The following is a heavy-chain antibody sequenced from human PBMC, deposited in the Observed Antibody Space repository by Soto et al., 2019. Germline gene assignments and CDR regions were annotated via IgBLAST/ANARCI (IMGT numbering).Heavy chain of an antibody. Sequence: EVQLLESGGGLVQPGGSLRLSCAASGFTFNNYAMTWVRQAPWKGLECVSAISGGGDTTSYADSVKGRFTVSRDGSKNTLSLQMSTLRAEDTALYYCAKGRGGSGSLTPRVDFWGQGTLVTVSS. CDR1: GFTFNNYA. V-gene: IGHV3-23*01. CDR2: ISGGGDTT. D-gene: IGHD3-10*01. J-gene: IGHJ4*02. CDR3: AKGRGGSGSLTPRVDF.